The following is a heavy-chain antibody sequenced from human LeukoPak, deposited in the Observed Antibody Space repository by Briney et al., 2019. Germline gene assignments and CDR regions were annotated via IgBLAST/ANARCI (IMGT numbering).Heavy chain of an antibody. D-gene: IGHD2-15*01. CDR1: GFTFSSYE. CDR2: ISSSGSTI. J-gene: IGHJ5*02. CDR3: ARGDCSGGSCYFSPPHNWFDP. V-gene: IGHV3-48*03. Sequence: PGGSLRLSCAASGFTFSSYEMNWVRQAPGKGLEWVSYISSSGSTIYYADSVKGRFTISRDNAKNSLYLQMNSLRAEDTAVYYCARGDCSGGSCYFSPPHNWFDPWGQGTLVTVSS.